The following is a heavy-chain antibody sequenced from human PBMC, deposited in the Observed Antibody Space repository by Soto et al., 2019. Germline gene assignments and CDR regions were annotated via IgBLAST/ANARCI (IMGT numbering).Heavy chain of an antibody. CDR1: GFTFSSYG. V-gene: IGHV3-30*03. CDR2: ISYDGSNK. J-gene: IGHJ4*02. D-gene: IGHD3-22*01. Sequence: PGGSLRLSCAASGFTFSSYGMHWVRQAPGKGLEWVAVISYDGSNKYYADSVKGRFTISRDNSKNTLYLQMNSLRAEDTAVYYCTPLLDYYDSSGYPTIRDYWGQGTLVTAPQ. CDR3: TPLLDYYDSSGYPTIRDY.